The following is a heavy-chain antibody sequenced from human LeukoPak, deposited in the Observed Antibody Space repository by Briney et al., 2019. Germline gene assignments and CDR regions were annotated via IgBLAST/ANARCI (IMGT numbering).Heavy chain of an antibody. CDR3: AKDGSHRDYGDYGYFDY. J-gene: IGHJ4*02. D-gene: IGHD4-17*01. V-gene: IGHV3-43*01. CDR1: GFTFDDYT. CDR2: ISWDGGST. Sequence: GGSLRLSCAASGFTFDDYTMHWVRQAPGKGLEWVSLISWDGGSTYYADSVKGRFTISRDNSKNSLYLQMNSLRTEDTALYYCAKDGSHRDYGDYGYFDYWGQGTLVTVSS.